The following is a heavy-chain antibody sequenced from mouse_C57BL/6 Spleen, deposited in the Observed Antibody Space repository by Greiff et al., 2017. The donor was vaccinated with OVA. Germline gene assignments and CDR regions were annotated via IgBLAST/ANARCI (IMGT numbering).Heavy chain of an antibody. D-gene: IGHD1-1*02. CDR3: ALYGPYAMDY. CDR2: IDPSDSET. V-gene: IGHV1-52*01. J-gene: IGHJ4*01. CDR1: GYTFTSYW. Sequence: QVQLQQPGAELVRPGSSVKLSCKASGYTFTSYWMHWVKQRPIQGLEWIGNIDPSDSETHYNQKFKDKATLTVDKSSSTAYMQLSSLTSEDSAVYYCALYGPYAMDYWGQGTSVTVSS.